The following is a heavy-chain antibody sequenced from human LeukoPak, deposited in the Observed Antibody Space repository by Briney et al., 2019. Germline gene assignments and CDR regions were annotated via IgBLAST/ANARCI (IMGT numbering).Heavy chain of an antibody. CDR2: ISSSSDYK. V-gene: IGHV3-21*01. D-gene: IGHD3-3*01. J-gene: IGHJ4*02. CDR3: ARGYDEPDY. CDR1: GFTFNSYS. Sequence: GGSLRLSCAASGFTFNSYSMNWVRQAPGKGLEWVSSISSSSDYKYYADSVKGRFTISRDNAKNSLYLQMNSLRAEDTAVYYCARGYDEPDYWGQGTLVTVPS.